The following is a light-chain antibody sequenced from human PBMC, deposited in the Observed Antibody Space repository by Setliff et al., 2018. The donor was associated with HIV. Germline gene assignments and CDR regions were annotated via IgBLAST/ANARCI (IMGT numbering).Light chain of an antibody. J-gene: IGLJ1*01. CDR2: DNT. Sequence: QSVLTQPPSVSGAPGQRVTISCTGSSSNIGAGHDVHWYQQLPGTAPKLLIYDNTNRPSGVPDRFSGSKSGTSASLAITGLQADDEADYYCCSSAGTYTSFFGFGTGTKVTVL. V-gene: IGLV1-40*01. CDR1: SSNIGAGHD. CDR3: CSSAGTYTSFFG.